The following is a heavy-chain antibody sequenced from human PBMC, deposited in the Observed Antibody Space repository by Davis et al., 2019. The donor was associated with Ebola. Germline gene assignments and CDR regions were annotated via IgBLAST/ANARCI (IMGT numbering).Heavy chain of an antibody. V-gene: IGHV3-23*01. CDR2: ISGSGDNT. Sequence: PGGSLRLSCAGSGFTFSSYAMSWVRQAPGRGLEWVSSISGSGDNTYNADSVKGRFTISRDNSKNTVYVQMNSLRPEDTAVYYCATDTHDGLYHFDFWTQGTLVTVSS. J-gene: IGHJ4*02. CDR3: ATDTHDGLYHFDF. CDR1: GFTFSSYA. D-gene: IGHD3-16*01.